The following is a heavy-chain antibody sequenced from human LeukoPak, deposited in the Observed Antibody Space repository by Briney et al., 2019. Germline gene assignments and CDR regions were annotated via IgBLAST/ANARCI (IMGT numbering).Heavy chain of an antibody. D-gene: IGHD6-19*01. CDR1: GFTFSSYN. Sequence: GGSLRLSCAAFGFTFSSYNMNWVRQAPGKGLEWVSYISTHGSTIYYADSVKGRFTISRDNAKNSLYLQMNSLRAEDTAVYYCARVSGWIWFDPWGQGTLVTVSS. V-gene: IGHV3-48*01. CDR2: ISTHGSTI. CDR3: ARVSGWIWFDP. J-gene: IGHJ5*02.